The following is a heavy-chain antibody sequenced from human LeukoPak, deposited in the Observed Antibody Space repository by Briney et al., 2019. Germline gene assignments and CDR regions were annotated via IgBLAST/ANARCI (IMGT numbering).Heavy chain of an antibody. V-gene: IGHV4-39*01. Sequence: SETLSLTCTVSGGSISSSNYYWGWIRQPPGKGLEWIGSIYYSGRTYYNPSLKSRVTISVDTSKNQFSLKLSSVTAADTAVYYCALYCSSTSCYQKPGYYYYYYGMDVWGQGTTVTVSS. CDR3: ALYCSSTSCYQKPGYYYYYYGMDV. CDR2: IYYSGRT. J-gene: IGHJ6*02. CDR1: GGSISSSNYY. D-gene: IGHD2-2*01.